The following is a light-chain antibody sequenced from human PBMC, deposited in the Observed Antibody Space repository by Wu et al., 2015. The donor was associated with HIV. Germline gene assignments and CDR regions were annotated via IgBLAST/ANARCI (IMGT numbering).Light chain of an antibody. Sequence: EIVMTQSPVTLSVSPGERATLSCRATQNVDSNLAWYQQKPGQAPRLLIYGASTRAAGIAARFSGSGSGTDFTLTISSLEPEDFAVYYCQQRSNWPPWTFGQGTKVEIK. CDR2: GAS. CDR1: QNVDSN. J-gene: IGKJ1*01. V-gene: IGKV3-15*01. CDR3: QQRSNWPPWT.